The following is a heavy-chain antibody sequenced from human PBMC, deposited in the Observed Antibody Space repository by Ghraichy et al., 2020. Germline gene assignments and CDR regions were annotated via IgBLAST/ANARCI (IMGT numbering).Heavy chain of an antibody. CDR1: GASVSSGGYY. D-gene: IGHD6-6*01. CDR2: IYYSGST. Sequence: SETLSLTCTVSGASVSSGGYYWSWIRQPPGKGLEWIGSIYYSGSTNYNPSLKSRVTISVDTSKNQFSLKLSSVTAADTAVYYCARREYSSSLDYFDYWGQGTLVTVSS. CDR3: ARREYSSSLDYFDY. J-gene: IGHJ4*02. V-gene: IGHV4-61*08.